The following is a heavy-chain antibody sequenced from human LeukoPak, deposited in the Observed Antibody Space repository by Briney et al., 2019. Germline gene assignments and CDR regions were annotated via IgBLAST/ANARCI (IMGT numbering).Heavy chain of an antibody. Sequence: GRSLRLSCAASGSTFSSYSMHWVRQAPGKGLEWVAVISYDGSNKYYADSVKGRFTISRDNSKNTLYLQMNSLRAEDTAVYYCAKGLYDILTGEFCDYWGQGTLVTVSS. J-gene: IGHJ4*02. CDR2: ISYDGSNK. CDR1: GSTFSSYS. D-gene: IGHD3-9*01. CDR3: AKGLYDILTGEFCDY. V-gene: IGHV3-30*18.